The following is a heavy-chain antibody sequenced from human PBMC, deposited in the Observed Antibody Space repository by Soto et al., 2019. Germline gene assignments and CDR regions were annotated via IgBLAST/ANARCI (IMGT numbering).Heavy chain of an antibody. D-gene: IGHD3-9*01. CDR2: IYTSGST. Sequence: SETLSLTCTVSGGSISSYYWSWIRQPAGKGLEWIGRIYTSGSTNYNPSLKSRVTMSVDTSKNQFSLKLSSVTAADTAVYFCARADYEILTGSYAMDVWGQGTTVTVS. CDR3: ARADYEILTGSYAMDV. V-gene: IGHV4-4*07. J-gene: IGHJ6*02. CDR1: GGSISSYY.